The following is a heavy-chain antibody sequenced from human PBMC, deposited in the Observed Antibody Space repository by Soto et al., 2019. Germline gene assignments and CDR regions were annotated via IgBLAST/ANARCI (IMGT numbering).Heavy chain of an antibody. J-gene: IGHJ4*02. V-gene: IGHV3-30-3*01. Sequence: QVQLVGSGGGVVQPGTSLRLSCAASGFTFSIYAMHWVRQAPEKGLEWVVVISSAGTNKNHADSVRGRFSISRDNSNNMLHLQMDNMRVDDTAVYYCVRSNSEAGWGQFDYWGQGTLVTVSS. D-gene: IGHD3-16*01. CDR3: VRSNSEAGWGQFDY. CDR2: ISSAGTNK. CDR1: GFTFSIYA.